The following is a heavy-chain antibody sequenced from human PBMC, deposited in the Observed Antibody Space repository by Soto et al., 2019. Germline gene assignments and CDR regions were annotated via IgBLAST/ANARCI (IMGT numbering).Heavy chain of an antibody. J-gene: IGHJ4*02. CDR1: GFTFSTYW. CDR3: SRSLNS. V-gene: IGHV3-7*01. Sequence: VGSLRLSCAASGFTFSTYWMDRVRQTPGKGLEWVANINQDGSEKNYVDSVKGRFTIPRDNAGNSLYLQMSRLTAEDSALYYCSRSLNSWGQGTLVTVSS. CDR2: INQDGSEK.